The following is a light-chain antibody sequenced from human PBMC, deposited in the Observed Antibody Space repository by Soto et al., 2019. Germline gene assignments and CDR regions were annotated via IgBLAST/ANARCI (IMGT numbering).Light chain of an antibody. CDR2: DAS. V-gene: IGKV1-33*01. CDR3: QHYETLPLT. CDR1: LAISHY. J-gene: IGKJ4*01. Sequence: DIQITQSPSALSASVGDRVRINCRASLAISHYVNWYQQKKGKAPKLLISDASNLQTGVPSRFSGTSYGSDFNFTISSLQTEDIATYYCQHYETLPLTFDGGTKVDIK.